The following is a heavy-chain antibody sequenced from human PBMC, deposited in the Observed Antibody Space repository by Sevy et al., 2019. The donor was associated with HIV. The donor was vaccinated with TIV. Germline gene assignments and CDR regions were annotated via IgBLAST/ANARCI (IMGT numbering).Heavy chain of an antibody. CDR2: IYYTGST. Sequence: SETLSLTCTVSGDSMSSGAYYWSWIRQHPGQGLEWIGYIYYTGSTYYNPSLKSRVVISLDTSKNQFSLKVSSVTAADTAVYYCARGRLIVARERWFDPWGQGIRVTVSS. CDR3: ARGRLIVARERWFDP. J-gene: IGHJ5*02. D-gene: IGHD5-12*01. CDR1: GDSMSSGAYY. V-gene: IGHV4-31*03.